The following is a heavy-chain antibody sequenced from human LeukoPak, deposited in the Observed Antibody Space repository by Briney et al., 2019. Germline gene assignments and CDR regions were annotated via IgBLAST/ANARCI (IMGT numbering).Heavy chain of an antibody. J-gene: IGHJ3*02. D-gene: IGHD2-2*01. Sequence: GGSLRLSCAASGFTFSSYAMHWVRQAPGKGLEWVAVISYDGSNKYYADSVKGRFTISRDNSKNTLYLQMNSLRAEDTAVYYCARITNHAFDIWGQGTMVTVSS. CDR2: ISYDGSNK. CDR1: GFTFSSYA. V-gene: IGHV3-30-3*01. CDR3: ARITNHAFDI.